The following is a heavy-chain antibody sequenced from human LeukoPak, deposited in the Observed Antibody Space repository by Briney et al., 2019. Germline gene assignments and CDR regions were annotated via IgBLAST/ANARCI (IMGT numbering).Heavy chain of an antibody. V-gene: IGHV4-30-4*01. CDR3: ARDAPSGSYSGGYFDY. CDR1: GVSISSGDYY. CDR2: IYYSGST. J-gene: IGHJ4*02. Sequence: PSETLSLTCTVSGVSISSGDYYWSWIRQPPGKGLEWIGYIYYSGSTYYNPSLKSRVTISVDTSKNQFSLKLSSVTAADTAVYYCARDAPSGSYSGGYFDYWGQGTLVTVSS. D-gene: IGHD1-26*01.